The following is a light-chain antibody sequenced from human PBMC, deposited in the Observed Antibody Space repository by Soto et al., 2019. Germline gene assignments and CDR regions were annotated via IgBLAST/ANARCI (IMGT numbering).Light chain of an antibody. V-gene: IGKV3-20*01. CDR3: QQYGSSPRT. J-gene: IGKJ1*01. Sequence: EIVLTQSPGTLSLSPGESATLSCRASQIITTYLAWYQQKPGQGPRLLVYDASNRATGIPDRFSGSGSGTDFTLTISRLEPEDFAVYYCQQYGSSPRTFGQGTKVDIK. CDR2: DAS. CDR1: QIITTY.